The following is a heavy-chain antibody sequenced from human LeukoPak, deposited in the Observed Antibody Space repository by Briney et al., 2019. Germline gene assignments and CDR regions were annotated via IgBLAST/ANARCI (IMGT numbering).Heavy chain of an antibody. CDR2: IYHSGST. CDR3: ARESGMGYSGYDSGFDY. CDR1: GGSISSGGYS. V-gene: IGHV4-30-2*01. Sequence: SETLSLTCAVSGGSISSGGYSWSWIRQPPGKGLEWIGYIYHSGSTYYNPSLKSRVTISVDRSKNQFSLKRSSVTAADTAVYYCARESGMGYSGYDSGFDYWGQGTLVTVSS. J-gene: IGHJ4*02. D-gene: IGHD5-12*01.